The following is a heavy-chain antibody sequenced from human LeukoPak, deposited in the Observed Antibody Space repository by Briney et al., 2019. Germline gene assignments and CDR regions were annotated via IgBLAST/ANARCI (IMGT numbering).Heavy chain of an antibody. V-gene: IGHV4-59*12. CDR2: IHSGST. Sequence: PSETLSLTCTVSGGSINNYYWTWIRQPPEKGLEWIGNIHSGSTNCNPTLKSRVSIAVDTFKNQLSLKLNSVTAADTAVYYCARPAAFSSDWYYFDYWGQGTLVTVSS. J-gene: IGHJ4*02. CDR1: GGSINNYY. CDR3: ARPAAFSSDWYYFDY. D-gene: IGHD6-19*01.